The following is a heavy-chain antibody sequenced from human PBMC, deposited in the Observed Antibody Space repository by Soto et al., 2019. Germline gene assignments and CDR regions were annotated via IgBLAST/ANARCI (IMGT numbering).Heavy chain of an antibody. CDR1: GFTFSDHY. V-gene: IGHV3-72*01. J-gene: IGHJ4*02. CDR2: ITNKADSYAT. D-gene: IGHD2-15*01. Sequence: EVQLVESGGGLVQPGGSLRLSCAASGFTFSDHYMDWVRQAPGKGLEWVGRITNKADSYATEYAASVKGRFTISRDDSKNSLYLQMNSLKIEDTAVYYCTRRYCSGVTCCSGIDWGQGTLVTVSS. CDR3: TRRYCSGVTCCSGID.